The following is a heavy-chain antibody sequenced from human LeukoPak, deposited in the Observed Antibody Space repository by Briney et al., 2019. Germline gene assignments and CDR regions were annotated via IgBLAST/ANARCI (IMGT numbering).Heavy chain of an antibody. Sequence: GGSLRLSCAASGFTVSSNYMSGLRQAPGKGLEWVSVIYSGGTTYYADSVKGRFTISRDNSKNTLHLQMNSLRAEDTAVYYCARDQDSYAHAAHLGQGTLVTVSS. J-gene: IGHJ4*02. CDR2: IYSGGTT. V-gene: IGHV3-66*01. CDR1: GFTVSSNY. CDR3: ARDQDSYAHAAH. D-gene: IGHD5-18*01.